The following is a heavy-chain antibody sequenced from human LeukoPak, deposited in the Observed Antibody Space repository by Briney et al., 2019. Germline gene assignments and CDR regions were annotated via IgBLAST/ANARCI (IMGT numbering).Heavy chain of an antibody. D-gene: IGHD3-10*01. J-gene: IGHJ4*02. CDR3: ARHGGGFGSGTYYNFDC. Sequence: SETLSLTCTVSGGSISSYFWSWIRQPPGKGLECIGYIYYSGSTNYNPSLKSRVNISVDTYMHPFSLKLTSVTAADPAVYYCARHGGGFGSGTYYNFDCWGQGTLVTVSS. CDR2: IYYSGST. V-gene: IGHV4-59*08. CDR1: GGSISSYF.